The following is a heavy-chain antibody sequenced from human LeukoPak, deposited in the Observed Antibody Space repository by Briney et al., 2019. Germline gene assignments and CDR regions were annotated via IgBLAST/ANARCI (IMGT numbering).Heavy chain of an antibody. CDR2: IYGGGTT. V-gene: IGHV3-66*01. J-gene: IGHJ4*02. CDR1: GFTVSSNY. D-gene: IGHD6-19*01. CDR3: ARGYLNPDLLSGSSGLDY. Sequence: GGSLRLSCAASGFTVSSNYMSWVRQAPGKGLEWVSVIYGGGTTYYADSVTDRFSISRDNSKNTLYLQMNSLRAEDTAVYYCARGYLNPDLLSGSSGLDYWGQGTLVTVSS.